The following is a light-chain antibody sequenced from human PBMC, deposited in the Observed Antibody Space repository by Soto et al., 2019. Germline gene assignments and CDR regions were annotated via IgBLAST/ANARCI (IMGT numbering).Light chain of an antibody. CDR3: QQYDRLPIT. V-gene: IGKV3-20*01. J-gene: IGKJ5*01. CDR1: QSIITAY. CDR2: RAS. Sequence: IVVTQSPGTLSLSPGERATLSCMASQSIITAYLTWSQQKPGQAPRLLIYRASNMSTGIPDRFSGSESGTDFTLTISRLEPEEFAVYDCQQYDRLPITCRQGPRLEIK.